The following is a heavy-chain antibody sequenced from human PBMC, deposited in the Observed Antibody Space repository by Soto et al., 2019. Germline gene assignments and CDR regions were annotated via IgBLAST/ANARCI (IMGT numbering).Heavy chain of an antibody. D-gene: IGHD4-17*01. CDR3: ARPHGLTTVVTPAAFDI. CDR1: EYSFSNYW. CDR2: IHPGDSDT. Sequence: GETLKISCKGSEYSFSNYWIGWVRQMPGKGLEWMGIIHPGDSDTRYSPSFQGQVTISADKSINTAYLQWRSLKASDTAIYYCARPHGLTTVVTPAAFDIWGQGTMVTVSS. J-gene: IGHJ3*02. V-gene: IGHV5-51*01.